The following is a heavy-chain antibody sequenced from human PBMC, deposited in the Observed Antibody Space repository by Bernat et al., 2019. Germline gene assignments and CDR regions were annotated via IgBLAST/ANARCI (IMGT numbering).Heavy chain of an antibody. CDR1: GGSFSGYY. Sequence: QVQLQQWGAGLLKPSETLSLTCAVYGGSFSGYYWSWIRQPPGKGLEWIGEINHSGSTNYNPSLKSRVTISVDTSKNQYSLKLSSVTAADTAVYCCARILGATSQTWGQGTLVTVSS. CDR2: INHSGST. CDR3: ARILGATSQT. V-gene: IGHV4-34*01. J-gene: IGHJ5*02. D-gene: IGHD1-26*01.